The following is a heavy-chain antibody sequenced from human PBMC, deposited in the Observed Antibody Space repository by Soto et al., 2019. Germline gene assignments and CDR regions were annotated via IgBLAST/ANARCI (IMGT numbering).Heavy chain of an antibody. J-gene: IGHJ4*02. D-gene: IGHD4-17*01. Sequence: QVQLVQSGAEVKKPGASVKVSCKASGYTFTTYGLSWVRQAPGQGLEWMGWISAYNGNTIYAQRLQDRVTMTTDTXXTTAYMELRSLRSDDTAVYYCAREVQRGDYIIFGYWGQGTLVTVSA. V-gene: IGHV1-18*01. CDR2: ISAYNGNT. CDR3: AREVQRGDYIIFGY. CDR1: GYTFTTYG.